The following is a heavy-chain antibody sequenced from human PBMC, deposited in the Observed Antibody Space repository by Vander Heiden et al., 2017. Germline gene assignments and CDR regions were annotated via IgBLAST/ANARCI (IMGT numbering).Heavy chain of an antibody. CDR3: VRVGITIFGVVDYYSYGMDV. D-gene: IGHD3-3*01. CDR1: GSVYNPAD. CDR2: ISDEGSDR. J-gene: IGHJ6*02. V-gene: IGHV3-30*13. Sequence: QVQLVQRGADVGPHERSVTPCSSADGSVYNPADMHCVRPAPGERRECVAAISDEGSDRYYAASVTGRITISRDNSKKSLYLQMSSLRAEDPAVYYCVRVGITIFGVVDYYSYGMDVWGQGTTVTVSS.